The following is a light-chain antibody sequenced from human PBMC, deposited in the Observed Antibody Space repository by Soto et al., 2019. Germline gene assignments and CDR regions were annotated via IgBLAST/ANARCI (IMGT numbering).Light chain of an antibody. CDR3: QQYGNSPWT. V-gene: IGKV3-20*01. J-gene: IGKJ1*01. CDR2: VAS. Sequence: EIVLTQSPGTLSLSPGERATLFCRASQSVSGIYLTWYQQKPGQAPRLLINVASSRATGIPDRFSGSGSGTDFTLTISRLEPEDFAVYYCQQYGNSPWTFGQGTKVEVE. CDR1: QSVSGIY.